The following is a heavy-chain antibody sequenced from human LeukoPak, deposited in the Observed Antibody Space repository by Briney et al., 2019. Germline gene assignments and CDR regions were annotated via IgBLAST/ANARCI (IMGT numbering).Heavy chain of an antibody. Sequence: PGRSLRLSCAASGFTFSSYAMRWVRRAPGKGLEWVAVLSYDGSNKYYADSGKGRFTISRDNSKNTLYLQMNSLRAEDTAVYYCARNPDGYCSSTSCNDAFDIWGQGTMVTVSS. D-gene: IGHD2-2*03. CDR3: ARNPDGYCSSTSCNDAFDI. CDR1: GFTFSSYA. J-gene: IGHJ3*02. CDR2: LSYDGSNK. V-gene: IGHV3-30*04.